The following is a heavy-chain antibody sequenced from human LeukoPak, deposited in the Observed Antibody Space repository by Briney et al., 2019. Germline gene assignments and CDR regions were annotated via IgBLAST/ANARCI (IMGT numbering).Heavy chain of an antibody. D-gene: IGHD1-26*01. CDR3: ARPLGGHYYNWYFVL. Sequence: GGPLRLSCAASGITFRDYYMTWIRQAPGKGLDGFACINRSSPTIYYADSVKGRFTISRANAKNSLYLQRASLRAEDTAVYYCARPLGGHYYNWYFVLWARGTLVSVSS. CDR1: GITFRDYY. V-gene: IGHV3-11*04. J-gene: IGHJ2*01. CDR2: INRSSPTI.